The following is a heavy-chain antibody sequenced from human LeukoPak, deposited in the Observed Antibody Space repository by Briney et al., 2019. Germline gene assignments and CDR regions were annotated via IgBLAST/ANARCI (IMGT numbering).Heavy chain of an antibody. CDR3: AKDRVDYGDHYYYGMYV. CDR1: GFTFSSYA. CDR2: ISYDGSNK. J-gene: IGHJ6*02. D-gene: IGHD4-17*01. V-gene: IGHV3-30*18. Sequence: PSGGSLRLSCAASGFTFSSYAMSWVRHAPGKGLEWVAVISYDGSNKFYADSVKGRFTISRDNSKNTLYLQMNSLRAEDTAVYYCAKDRVDYGDHYYYGMYVWGQGTTVTVSS.